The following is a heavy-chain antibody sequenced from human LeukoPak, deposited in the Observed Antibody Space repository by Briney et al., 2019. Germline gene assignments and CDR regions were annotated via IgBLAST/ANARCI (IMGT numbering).Heavy chain of an antibody. J-gene: IGHJ3*02. CDR2: IYHNGSP. D-gene: IGHD3-10*01. V-gene: IGHV4-38-2*02. CDR3: ARDKSRTYGSADAFDI. Sequence: SETLSLTCTVSGYSMSSGYYWGWIRQPPGKGLEWIGSIYHNGSPYYNPSLKSRVTMSVDTSKNQFSLKLSSVTAADTAVYYCARDKSRTYGSADAFDIWGQGTMVTVSS. CDR1: GYSMSSGYY.